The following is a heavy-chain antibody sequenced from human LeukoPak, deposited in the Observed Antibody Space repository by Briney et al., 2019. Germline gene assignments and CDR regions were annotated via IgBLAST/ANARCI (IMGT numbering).Heavy chain of an antibody. CDR3: ARARYEELFDY. V-gene: IGHV3-33*01. CDR1: GFTFSSYG. CDR2: VWYDGSNK. Sequence: GGSLRLSCAASGFTFSSYGMHWVRQAPGKGLEWVAVVWYDGSNKYYADSVKGRFTISRGNSKNTLYLQMNSLRAEDTAVYYCARARYEELFDYWGQGTLVTVSS. J-gene: IGHJ4*02. D-gene: IGHD1-26*01.